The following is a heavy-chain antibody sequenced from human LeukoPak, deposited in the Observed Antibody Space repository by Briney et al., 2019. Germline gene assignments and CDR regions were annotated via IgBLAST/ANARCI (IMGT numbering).Heavy chain of an antibody. CDR1: GFTFSSYS. CDR3: AKDIGSYYDY. J-gene: IGHJ4*02. V-gene: IGHV3-21*01. D-gene: IGHD3-10*01. Sequence: GGSLRLSCAASGFTFSSYSMNWVRQAPGKGLEWVSSISSSSNYIYYADSVKGRFTISRDNSKNTLYQEMNSLRAEDTAVYYCAKDIGSYYDYWGQGILVTVSS. CDR2: ISSSSNYI.